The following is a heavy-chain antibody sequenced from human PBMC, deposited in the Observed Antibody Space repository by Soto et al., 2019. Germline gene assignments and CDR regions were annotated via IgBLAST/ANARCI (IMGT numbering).Heavy chain of an antibody. D-gene: IGHD6-19*01. CDR2: ISAYNGNT. CDR3: AREGSSDLSFDY. Sequence: APVKVSCKACGVTFTNYGISWVRQAPGQGLEWMGWISAYNGNTNYAQKLQGRVTMTTDTSTSTAYMELRSLRSDDTAVYYCAREGSSDLSFDYWGQGTLVTVSS. J-gene: IGHJ4*02. V-gene: IGHV1-18*01. CDR1: GVTFTNYG.